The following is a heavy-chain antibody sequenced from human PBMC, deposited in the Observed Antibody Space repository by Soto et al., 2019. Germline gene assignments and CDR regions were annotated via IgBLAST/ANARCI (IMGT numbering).Heavy chain of an antibody. J-gene: IGHJ4*02. D-gene: IGHD6-13*01. CDR3: ARDPSRPIAAAGTDY. CDR1: GGSFSGYY. CDR2: INHSGST. Sequence: QVQLQQWGAGLLKPSETLSLTCAVYGGSFSGYYWSWIRQPPGKGLEWIGEINHSGSTNYNPSLKGRVTTSVDTAKNQFSLKLSSVTAADTAVYYCARDPSRPIAAAGTDYWGQGTLVTVSS. V-gene: IGHV4-34*01.